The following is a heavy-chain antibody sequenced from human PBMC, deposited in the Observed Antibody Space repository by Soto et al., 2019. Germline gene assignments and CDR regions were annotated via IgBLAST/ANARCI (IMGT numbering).Heavy chain of an antibody. CDR3: AKTFQTVTNSDY. CDR1: GFTFRNYN. V-gene: IGHV3-23*01. CDR2: MSGSGDLT. J-gene: IGHJ4*02. Sequence: GSLRLSCAASGFTFRNYNMNWVRQAPGKGLEWLSAMSGSGDLTFYADSVKGRFTISRDNSKNTLFLHMNSLRAEDTAIYYCAKTFQTVTNSDYWGQGTLVTVSS. D-gene: IGHD4-4*01.